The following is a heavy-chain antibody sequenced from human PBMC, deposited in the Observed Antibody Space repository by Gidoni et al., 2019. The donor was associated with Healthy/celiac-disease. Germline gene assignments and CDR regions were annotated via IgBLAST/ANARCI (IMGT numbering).Heavy chain of an antibody. D-gene: IGHD3-10*01. CDR1: GFPFYDYA. J-gene: IGHJ4*02. CDR2: ISWNSVSI. Sequence: EVQLVESGGGLVQPGRSLRLSCAASGFPFYDYAMHWVRQAPGKGLEWVAGISWNSVSIGYADSVKGRFTISRDNAKNSLYLQMNSLRAEDTALYYCAKDNYYGSGPAVFDYWGQGTLVTVSS. V-gene: IGHV3-9*01. CDR3: AKDNYYGSGPAVFDY.